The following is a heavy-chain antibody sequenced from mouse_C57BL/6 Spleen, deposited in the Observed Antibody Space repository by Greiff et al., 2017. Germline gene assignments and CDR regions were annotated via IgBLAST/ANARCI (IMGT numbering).Heavy chain of an antibody. CDR2: IDPSDSYT. D-gene: IGHD2-5*01. Sequence: QVQLQQPGAELVMPGASVKLSCKASGYTFTSYWMHWVKQRPGQGLEWIGEIDPSDSYTNYNQKFKGKSTLTVDKSSSTAYMQLSSLTSEDSAVYYCARTSNYGDYYAMDYWGQGTSVTVSS. CDR3: ARTSNYGDYYAMDY. CDR1: GYTFTSYW. J-gene: IGHJ4*01. V-gene: IGHV1-69*01.